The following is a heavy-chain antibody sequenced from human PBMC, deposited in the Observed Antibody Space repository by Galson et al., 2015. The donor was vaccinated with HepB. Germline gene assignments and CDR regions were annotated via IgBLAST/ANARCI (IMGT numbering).Heavy chain of an antibody. CDR2: ISAYNGDI. D-gene: IGHD2-21*02. J-gene: IGHJ4*02. CDR3: ARGDSRPRYGAY. Sequence: SVKVSCKVSGYIFSNEGITWVRQAPGQGLEWMAWISAYNGDINYAQKLQGRVTVTTDTSTNTAYMNLKSLSSGDTAVYYCARGDSRPRYGAYWGQGTLITVSS. CDR1: GYIFSNEG. V-gene: IGHV1-18*01.